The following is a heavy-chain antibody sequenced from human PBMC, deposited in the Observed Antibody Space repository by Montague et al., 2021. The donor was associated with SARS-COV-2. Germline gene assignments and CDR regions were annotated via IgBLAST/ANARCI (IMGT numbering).Heavy chain of an antibody. CDR3: ARAYSGYDYFHY. CDR1: RFTFSSYA. V-gene: IGHV3-30-3*01. J-gene: IGHJ4*02. CDR2: ISYDGSNK. D-gene: IGHD5-12*01. Sequence: SLRLSCAASRFTFSSYAMHWVRQAPGKGLEWVAVISYDGSNKYYADSVKGRFTISRDNSKNTLYLQMNSLRAEDTAVYYCARAYSGYDYFHYWGQGTLVTVSS.